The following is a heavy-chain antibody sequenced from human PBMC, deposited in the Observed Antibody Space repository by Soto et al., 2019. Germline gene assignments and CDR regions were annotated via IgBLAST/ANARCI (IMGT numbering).Heavy chain of an antibody. CDR3: AKVISDYYDSSGPSDY. CDR2: ISGSGGST. J-gene: IGHJ4*02. CDR1: EFTFSSYA. Sequence: PGGSLRLSCAASEFTFSSYAMSWFRQAPGKGLEWVSVISGSGGSTYYADSVKGRFTISRDNSKNMLYLQMNSLRAEDTAVYYCAKVISDYYDSSGPSDYWCKGTLGTVSS. V-gene: IGHV3-23*01. D-gene: IGHD3-22*01.